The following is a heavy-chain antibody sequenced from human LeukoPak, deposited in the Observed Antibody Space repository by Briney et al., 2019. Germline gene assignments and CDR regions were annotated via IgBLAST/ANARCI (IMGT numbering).Heavy chain of an antibody. V-gene: IGHV4-30-4*07. J-gene: IGHJ4*02. D-gene: IGHD3-9*01. CDR2: IYYSGST. CDR3: ARGYFDWPFDY. CDR1: GGSISSGGYS. Sequence: SQTLSLTCAVSGGSISSGGYSWSWIRQPPGKGLEWIGYIYYSGSTNYNPSLKSRVIISVDTSKNQISLKLSSMTAADTAVYYCARGYFDWPFDYWGQGTLVTVSS.